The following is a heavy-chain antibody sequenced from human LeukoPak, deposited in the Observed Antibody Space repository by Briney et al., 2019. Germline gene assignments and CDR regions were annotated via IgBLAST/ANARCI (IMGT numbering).Heavy chain of an antibody. CDR2: IYYTGST. V-gene: IGHV4-59*12. D-gene: IGHD4-17*01. Sequence: SSETLSLTCTVSGGSISTYYWSWIRQPPGKGLEWIGYIYYTGSTNYNPSLKSRVTISVDTSKNQFSLKLSSVTAADTAVYYCASDPVHYGDYGGDYWGQGTLVTVSS. J-gene: IGHJ4*02. CDR3: ASDPVHYGDYGGDY. CDR1: GGSISTYY.